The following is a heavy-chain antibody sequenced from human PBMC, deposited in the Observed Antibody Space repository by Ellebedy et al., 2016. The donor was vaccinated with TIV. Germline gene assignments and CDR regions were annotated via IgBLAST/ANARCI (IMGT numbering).Heavy chain of an antibody. CDR2: IIPIFGTA. Sequence: ASVKVSCKASGGTFSSYAISWVRQAPGQGLEWMGGIIPIFGTANYAQKFQGRVTITADESTSTAYMELSSLRSEDTAVYYCARDSLWFGKRAEIDPWGQGTLVTVSS. CDR3: ARDSLWFGKRAEIDP. CDR1: GGTFSSYA. V-gene: IGHV1-69*13. D-gene: IGHD3-10*01. J-gene: IGHJ5*02.